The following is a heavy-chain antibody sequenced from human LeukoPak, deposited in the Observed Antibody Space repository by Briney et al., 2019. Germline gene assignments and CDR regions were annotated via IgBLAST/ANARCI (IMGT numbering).Heavy chain of an antibody. Sequence: SQTLSPTCTLSSASATSICYYCARIRETPCKGLEGIGHIYQDGSTNYFPSLDSRVSISLDTSKNLFSLKLTSVTAGDTAVYSCAKVTNGWPYFFEDWGQGTQVTVSS. CDR1: SASATSICYY. J-gene: IGHJ4*02. CDR2: IYQDGST. D-gene: IGHD6-19*01. CDR3: AKVTNGWPYFFED. V-gene: IGHV4-61*01.